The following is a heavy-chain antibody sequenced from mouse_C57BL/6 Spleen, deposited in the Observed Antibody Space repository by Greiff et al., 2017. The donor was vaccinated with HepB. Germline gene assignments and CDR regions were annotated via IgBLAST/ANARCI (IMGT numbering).Heavy chain of an antibody. V-gene: IGHV1-39*01. D-gene: IGHD2-2*01. J-gene: IGHJ2*01. CDR2: INPNYGTT. CDR1: GYSFTDYN. CDR3: ARVLSYGSDY. Sequence: EVKLMESRPELVKPGASVKISCKASGYSFTDYNMNWVKQSNGKSLEWIGVINPNYGTTSYNQKFKGKATLTVDQSSSTAYMQLNSLTSEDSAVYYCARVLSYGSDYWGQGTTLTVSS.